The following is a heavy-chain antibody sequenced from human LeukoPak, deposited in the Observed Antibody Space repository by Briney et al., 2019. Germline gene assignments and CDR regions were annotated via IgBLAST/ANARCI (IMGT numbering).Heavy chain of an antibody. CDR3: ARDILFAAAACDY. Sequence: GGSLRLSCAASGFXFSDYYISWIRQAPGKGLEWVSYISSSSSYTNYADSVKGRCTISRDNAKNSLYLQMNSLRAEDTAVYYCARDILFAAAACDYWGQGTLVTVSS. CDR2: ISSSSSYT. CDR1: GFXFSDYY. J-gene: IGHJ4*02. D-gene: IGHD6-13*01. V-gene: IGHV3-11*05.